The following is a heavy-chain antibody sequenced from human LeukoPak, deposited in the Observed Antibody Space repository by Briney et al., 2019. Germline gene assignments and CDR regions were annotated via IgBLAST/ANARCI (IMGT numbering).Heavy chain of an antibody. CDR3: ARVPSTTLFDY. D-gene: IGHD1-14*01. CDR1: GFTFSTYW. CDR2: INSDGSST. J-gene: IGHJ4*02. V-gene: IGHV3-74*01. Sequence: GGSLSLSCAASGFTFSTYWMHWVRQAPGKGLVWVSRINSDGSSTNYADSVKGRFTISRDNAKNTLYLQMNSLRAEDTAVYYCARVPSTTLFDYWGQGTLVTVSS.